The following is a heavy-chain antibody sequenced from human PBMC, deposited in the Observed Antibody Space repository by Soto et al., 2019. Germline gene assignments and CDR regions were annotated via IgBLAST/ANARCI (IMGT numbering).Heavy chain of an antibody. J-gene: IGHJ4*02. Sequence: EVQLVESGGGLVQPGGSLRLSCAASGFTFSSYWMHWVRQVPGKGLVWVSRIKYDGSTTTYANSVKGRFTISRDNGENTVYLQMNSLSAEETAVYYCARGGSGTYLLDSWGQGTLVTVSS. V-gene: IGHV3-74*01. CDR3: ARGGSGTYLLDS. CDR2: IKYDGSTT. CDR1: GFTFSSYW. D-gene: IGHD3-10*01.